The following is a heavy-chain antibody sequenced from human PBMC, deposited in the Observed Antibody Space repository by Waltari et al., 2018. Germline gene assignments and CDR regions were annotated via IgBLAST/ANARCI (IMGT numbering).Heavy chain of an antibody. CDR1: GYSFTSYW. J-gene: IGHJ6*02. CDR3: ARLIKGDTAMVPYYYYGMDV. D-gene: IGHD5-18*01. CDR2: IYPGDSDT. V-gene: IGHV5-51*01. Sequence: EVQLVQSGAEVKKPGESLKISCKGSGYSFTSYWIGWVRQMPGKGLEWMGIIYPGDSDTSYSPSFQGQVTISADKSISTAYLQWSSLKASDTAMYYCARLIKGDTAMVPYYYYGMDVWGQGTTVTVSS.